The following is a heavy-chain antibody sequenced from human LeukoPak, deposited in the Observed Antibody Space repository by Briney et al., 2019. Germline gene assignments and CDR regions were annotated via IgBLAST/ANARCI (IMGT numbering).Heavy chain of an antibody. Sequence: SETLSLTCTVSGGFISTSGYYWGWIRQPPGKGLERIGILYYSGSTHYNSSLKSRVTISVDTSKNQFSLKLRSVTAADTAVYYCARHTDAEGRYLQSPEADSDAFDIWGQGTMVTVSS. D-gene: IGHD3-16*02. CDR1: GGFISTSGYY. V-gene: IGHV4-39*01. CDR3: ARHTDAEGRYLQSPEADSDAFDI. J-gene: IGHJ3*02. CDR2: LYYSGST.